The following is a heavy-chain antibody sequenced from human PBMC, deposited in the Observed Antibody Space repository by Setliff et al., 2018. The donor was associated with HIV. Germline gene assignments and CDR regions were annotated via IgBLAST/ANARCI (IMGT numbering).Heavy chain of an antibody. V-gene: IGHV3-9*01. CDR2: ISWNTFNI. CDR3: AKEGRVTTAFDL. D-gene: IGHD1-1*01. Sequence: PGGSLRLSCAAFGFNFEDYAMHWVRQAPGQGLEWVSGISWNTFNIAYADSVKGRFTISRDNAKNSLYLQMNSLRDEDTALYYCAKEGRVTTAFDLWGQGTLVTVSS. CDR1: GFNFEDYA. J-gene: IGHJ5*02.